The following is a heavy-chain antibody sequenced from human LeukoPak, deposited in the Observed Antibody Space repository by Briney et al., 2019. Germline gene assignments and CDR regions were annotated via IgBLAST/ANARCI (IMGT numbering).Heavy chain of an antibody. Sequence: SETLSLTCTVSGGSISSGPYYWGWIRQPPVKGLEWIGNIYYGENTYYNPSLKSRVTISIDTSKNQFYLKLSSLTAADTAVYYCAGRDDSSGYHKIFDYWGPGTLVTVSS. CDR1: GGSISSGPYY. D-gene: IGHD3-22*01. CDR3: AGRDDSSGYHKIFDY. J-gene: IGHJ4*02. V-gene: IGHV4-39*01. CDR2: IYYGENT.